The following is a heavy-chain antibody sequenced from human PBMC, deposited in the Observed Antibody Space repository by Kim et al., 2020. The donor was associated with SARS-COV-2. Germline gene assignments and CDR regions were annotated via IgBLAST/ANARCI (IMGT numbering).Heavy chain of an antibody. CDR3: ARCLAVVNPTWHFDL. CDR2: VYYSGSA. CDR1: GGSISSSHYY. V-gene: IGHV4-39*01. Sequence: SETLSLSCTVSGGSISSSHYYWGWIRQSPGKGLEWIGTVYYSGSAYYNPSLKSRATISVDTSKNQFSPKLTSVTAADTAVYYCARCLAVVNPTWHFDLW. D-gene: IGHD2-21*01. J-gene: IGHJ2*01.